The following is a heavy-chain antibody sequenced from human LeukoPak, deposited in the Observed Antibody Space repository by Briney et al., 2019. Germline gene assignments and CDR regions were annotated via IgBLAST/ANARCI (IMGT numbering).Heavy chain of an antibody. V-gene: IGHV1-2*02. CDR1: GYTFTGYY. CDR2: INPNSGGT. Sequence: ASVKVPCKASGYTFTGYYMHWVRQAPGQGLEWMGWINPNSGGTNYAQKFQGRVTMTRDTSISTAYMELSRLRSDDTAVYYCAREGYCSGGSCYPEVDYYYGMDVWGQGTTVTVSS. D-gene: IGHD2-15*01. CDR3: AREGYCSGGSCYPEVDYYYGMDV. J-gene: IGHJ6*02.